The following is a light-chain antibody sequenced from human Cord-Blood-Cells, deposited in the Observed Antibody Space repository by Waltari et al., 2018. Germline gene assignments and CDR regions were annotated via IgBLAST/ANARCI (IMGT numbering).Light chain of an antibody. J-gene: IGLJ1*01. CDR1: SSNIGSNY. V-gene: IGLV1-47*01. CDR2: RNK. CDR3: AAWDDSLSGYV. Sequence: QSVLTQPPSASGTPGQRVTISCSGSSSNIGSNYVYWYQQLPGTVPKLLIYRNKQRPSGVPDRFSCSKSGTSASLAISGLRSEDEADYYCAAWDDSLSGYVFGTGTKVTVL.